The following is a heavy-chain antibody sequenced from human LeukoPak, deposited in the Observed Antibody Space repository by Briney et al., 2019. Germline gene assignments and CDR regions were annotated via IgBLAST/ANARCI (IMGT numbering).Heavy chain of an antibody. D-gene: IGHD2-21*02. V-gene: IGHV3-74*01. CDR2: INSDGSST. Sequence: AGGSLRLSCAASGFTFSSYWMHWVRQAPGKGLVWVSRINSDGSSTSYADSVKGRFTISRDNAKNTLYLQMNSLRAEDTAVYYCANYCDGDCLDAFDIWGQGTMVTVSS. CDR1: GFTFSSYW. J-gene: IGHJ3*02. CDR3: ANYCDGDCLDAFDI.